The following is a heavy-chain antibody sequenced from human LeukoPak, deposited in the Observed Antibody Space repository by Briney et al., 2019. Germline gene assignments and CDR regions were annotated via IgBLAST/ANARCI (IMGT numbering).Heavy chain of an antibody. D-gene: IGHD6-19*01. CDR3: ARASQQWLAGNYYFYMDV. CDR1: GFTFSSYS. J-gene: IGHJ6*03. V-gene: IGHV3-48*01. CDR2: ISSGISTI. Sequence: GGSLRLSCAASGFTFSSYSMNWVRQAPGKGLEWVSYISSGISTIYYADSVKGRFTISRDNAKNSLYLQMNSLRAEDTAVYYCARASQQWLAGNYYFYMDVWGKGTTVTVSS.